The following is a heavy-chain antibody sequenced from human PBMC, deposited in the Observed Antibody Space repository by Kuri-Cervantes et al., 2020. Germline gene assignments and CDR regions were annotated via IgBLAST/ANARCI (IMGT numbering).Heavy chain of an antibody. J-gene: IGHJ4*02. V-gene: IGHV4-59*12. CDR2: IYYSGST. D-gene: IGHD3-22*01. CDR3: ARENNGYFFDS. CDR1: GYSISSYY. Sequence: GSLRLSCAVSGYSISSYYWSWIRQPPGKGLEWIGYIYYSGSTNYNPSLKGRVTISVDTSNNQFSLKLTSVTAADTAVYYCARENNGYFFDSWGRGILVTVSS.